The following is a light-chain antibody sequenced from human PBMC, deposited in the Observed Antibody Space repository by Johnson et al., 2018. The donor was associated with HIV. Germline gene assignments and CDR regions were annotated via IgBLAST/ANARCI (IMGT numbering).Light chain of an antibody. J-gene: IGLJ1*01. Sequence: QSVLTQPPSVSAAPGQKVTISCSGSSSNIGNNYVSWYQQLPGTAPKLLIYDNNKRPSGTPDRFSGSKSGTSATLGITGLQTGDEADYYCGTWDSSLGAWVFGTGTKVTV. V-gene: IGLV1-51*01. CDR2: DNN. CDR1: SSNIGNNY. CDR3: GTWDSSLGAWV.